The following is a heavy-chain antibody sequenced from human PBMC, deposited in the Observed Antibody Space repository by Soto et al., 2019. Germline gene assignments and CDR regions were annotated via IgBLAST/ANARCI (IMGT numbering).Heavy chain of an antibody. V-gene: IGHV4-4*02. J-gene: IGHJ4*02. Sequence: TSETLSLTCVVSGGSISSTNWWTWVRQTPGKGLEWIGEVYHTGSTKYNPSLKNRVTISVDKSNNQFSLNLKSVTAADTAVYYCATLPPRIVVVVLPIPSWGQGTLVTV. D-gene: IGHD2-15*01. CDR3: ATLPPRIVVVVLPIPS. CDR1: GGSISSTNW. CDR2: VYHTGST.